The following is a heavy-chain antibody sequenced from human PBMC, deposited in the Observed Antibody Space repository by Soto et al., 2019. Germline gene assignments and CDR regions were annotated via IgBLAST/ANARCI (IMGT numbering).Heavy chain of an antibody. D-gene: IGHD3-22*01. CDR1: GGTFSSYA. Sequence: QVQLVQSGAEVKKPGSSVKVSCKASGGTFSSYAISWVRQAPGQGLEWMGGIIPIFGTANYAQKFQGRVTITADESTSTAYMELSSLRSEDTAVYYCASDSAVIDYYDSRGAPYYFDYWGQGALVTVSS. J-gene: IGHJ4*02. CDR3: ASDSAVIDYYDSRGAPYYFDY. V-gene: IGHV1-69*01. CDR2: IIPIFGTA.